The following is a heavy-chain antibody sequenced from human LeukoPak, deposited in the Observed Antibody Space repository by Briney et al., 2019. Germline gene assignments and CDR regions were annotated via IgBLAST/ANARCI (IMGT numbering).Heavy chain of an antibody. CDR3: ARDPGRASFGRAGNYFDS. CDR2: LSTSGSP. Sequence: SETLSLTCRVSGTSVNYLQWNWIRQPAGKGLEWIGRLSTSGSPDYNPSLKSRVSMSLDTSRNQFSLKLISVTAADTAVYYCARDPGRASFGRAGNYFDSWGQGTLVTVSS. CDR1: GTSVNYLQ. J-gene: IGHJ4*02. V-gene: IGHV4-4*07. D-gene: IGHD3-10*01.